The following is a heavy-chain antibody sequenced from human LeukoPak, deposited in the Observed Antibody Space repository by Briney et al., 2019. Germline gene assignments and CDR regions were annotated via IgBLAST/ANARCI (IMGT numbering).Heavy chain of an antibody. CDR2: ISGSGSST. J-gene: IGHJ4*02. CDR3: AKDLSRYGGNSDVYDY. CDR1: GFTFTSYA. V-gene: IGHV3-23*01. Sequence: GGSLRLSCAASGFTFTSYAMSWVRQAPGKGLEWVSAISGSGSSTYYADSVKGRFTISRDNSKNTLYLQMNSLRAEDTAVYYCAKDLSRYGGNSDVYDYWGQGTLVTVSS. D-gene: IGHD4-23*01.